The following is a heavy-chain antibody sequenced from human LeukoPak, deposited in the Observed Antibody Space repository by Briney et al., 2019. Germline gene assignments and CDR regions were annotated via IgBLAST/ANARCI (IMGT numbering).Heavy chain of an antibody. Sequence: PGGSLRLSCAASGFTFSSYSMNWVRQAPGKGLEWVSSISSSSSYIYYADSVKGRSTISRDNTKNSLYLQMNSLRAEDTAVYYCARDAGYCSSTSCQVNIWGQGTMVTVSS. CDR3: ARDAGYCSSTSCQVNI. J-gene: IGHJ3*02. CDR2: ISSSSSYI. V-gene: IGHV3-21*01. CDR1: GFTFSSYS. D-gene: IGHD2-2*01.